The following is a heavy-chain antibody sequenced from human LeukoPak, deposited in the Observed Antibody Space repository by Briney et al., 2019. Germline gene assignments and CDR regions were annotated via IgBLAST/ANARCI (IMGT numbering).Heavy chain of an antibody. D-gene: IGHD3-10*01. CDR3: ARVFDSGSQAYFYYMDV. Sequence: SETLSLACTVSGGSISSYYWSWIRQPPGKGLEWIGYIYSSGSTNYNPSLKSRVTMSVDTSKNQFSLKVSSVTAADTAVYYCARVFDSGSQAYFYYMDVWGKGTTVTISS. V-gene: IGHV4-59*01. CDR2: IYSSGST. CDR1: GGSISSYY. J-gene: IGHJ6*03.